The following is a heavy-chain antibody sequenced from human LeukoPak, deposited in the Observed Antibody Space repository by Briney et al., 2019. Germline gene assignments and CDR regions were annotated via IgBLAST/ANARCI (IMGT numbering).Heavy chain of an antibody. CDR1: GDSISSGDYY. J-gene: IGHJ3*02. D-gene: IGHD3-22*01. CDR2: ISSSEST. V-gene: IGHV4-61*02. Sequence: SQTLSLTCTVSGDSISSGDYYWSWIRQPAGKGLEWIGRISSSESTNYNPSLKSRVTISVDTSKNQFSLKLSSETAADTAVYFCARGPYSYDSSGAFDIWGQGTMVTVSS. CDR3: ARGPYSYDSSGAFDI.